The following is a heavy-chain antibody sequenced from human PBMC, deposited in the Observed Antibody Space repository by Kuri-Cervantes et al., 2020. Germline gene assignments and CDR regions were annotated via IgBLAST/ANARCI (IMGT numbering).Heavy chain of an antibody. CDR2: INPSGGST. Sequence: ASVKVSCKASGYIFTNYYMHWVRQAPGQGLEWMGIINPSGGSTSYAQKLQGRVTMTRDTSTSTVYMELNSLRSEDTAVYYCARDQYDYVWGNSPVGWDYYGMDVWGQGTTVTVSS. V-gene: IGHV1-46*04. D-gene: IGHD3-16*01. CDR1: GYIFTNYY. CDR3: ARDQYDYVWGNSPVGWDYYGMDV. J-gene: IGHJ6*02.